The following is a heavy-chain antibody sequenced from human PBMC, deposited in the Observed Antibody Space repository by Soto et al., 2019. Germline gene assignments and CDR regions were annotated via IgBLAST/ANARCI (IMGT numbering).Heavy chain of an antibody. CDR1: GFTFSSYW. CDR3: ARIKGLPYDAFDI. Sequence: GGSLRLSCAASGFTFSSYWMSWVRQAPGKGLEWVANIKQDGSEKYYVDSVKGRFTISRDNAKNSLYLQMNSLRAEDTAVYYCARIKGLPYDAFDIWGQGTMVTVSS. D-gene: IGHD5-12*01. CDR2: IKQDGSEK. V-gene: IGHV3-7*01. J-gene: IGHJ3*02.